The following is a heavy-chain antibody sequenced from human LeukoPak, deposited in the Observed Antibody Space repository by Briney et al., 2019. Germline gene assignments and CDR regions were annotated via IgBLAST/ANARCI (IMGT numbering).Heavy chain of an antibody. CDR2: INPNSGGT. D-gene: IGHD5-12*01. CDR3: ASCSGYDLSGFWFDP. Sequence: ASVKVSCKASGYTFTGYYMHWVRQAPGQGLEWMGWINPNSGGTNYAQKFQGRVTMTRDTSISTAYMELSRLRSDDTAVYYCASCSGYDLSGFWFDPWGQGTLVTVSS. V-gene: IGHV1-2*02. J-gene: IGHJ5*02. CDR1: GYTFTGYY.